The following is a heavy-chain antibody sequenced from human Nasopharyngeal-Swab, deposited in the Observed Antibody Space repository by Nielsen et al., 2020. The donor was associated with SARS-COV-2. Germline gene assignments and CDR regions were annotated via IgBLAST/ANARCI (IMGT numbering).Heavy chain of an antibody. CDR1: GFTFSSFG. J-gene: IGHJ4*02. D-gene: IGHD4-17*01. Sequence: GESLKTSCAASGFTFSSFGMHWVRQAPGTGLEWVAFIAHDASNEYYGDSVKGRFSISRDSSKNTLYLQMDSLRGEDTAVYYCARDAPAHYGAFYWGRGTLVTVSS. CDR3: ARDAPAHYGAFY. V-gene: IGHV3-30*03. CDR2: IAHDASNE.